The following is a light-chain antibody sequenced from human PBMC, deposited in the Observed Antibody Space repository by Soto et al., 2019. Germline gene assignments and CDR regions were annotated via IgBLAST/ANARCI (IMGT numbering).Light chain of an antibody. Sequence: QSVLTQPPSASGSPGQSVTISCTGTSSDVGGYNYVSWYQQHPGKAPKLMIYEVNERPSGVPDRFSGSKSGNTASLTVSVLRAEDEADYYCSSYAGTNNLVFGGGTKLTVL. V-gene: IGLV2-8*01. CDR1: SSDVGGYNY. CDR2: EVN. CDR3: SSYAGTNNLV. J-gene: IGLJ3*02.